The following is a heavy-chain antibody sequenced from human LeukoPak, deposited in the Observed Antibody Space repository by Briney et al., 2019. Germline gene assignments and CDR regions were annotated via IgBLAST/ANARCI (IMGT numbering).Heavy chain of an antibody. V-gene: IGHV4-28*01. J-gene: IGHJ3*02. CDR3: ARSHEEAFDI. Sequence: SETLSLTCAVSGYSISSSNWWGWIRQPPGKGLEWIGYIYYSGSTYYNPSLKSRVTVLVDTSKNQFSLKLSSVTAVDTAVYYCARSHEEAFDIWGQGTMVTVSS. CDR1: GYSISSSNW. CDR2: IYYSGST.